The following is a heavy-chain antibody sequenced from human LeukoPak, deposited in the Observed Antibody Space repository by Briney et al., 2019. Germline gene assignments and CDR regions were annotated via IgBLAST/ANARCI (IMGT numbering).Heavy chain of an antibody. V-gene: IGHV4-59*01. J-gene: IGHJ4*02. CDR2: IYYSGST. D-gene: IGHD6-19*01. CDR3: ARGVAVPLQTYYFDY. Sequence: SETLSLTCTVSGGSISSYYWSWIRQPPGKGLEWIGYIYYSGSTNYNPSLKSRVTISVDTSKNQFSLKLSSVTAADTAVYYCARGVAVPLQTYYFDYWGQGTLVTVSS. CDR1: GGSISSYY.